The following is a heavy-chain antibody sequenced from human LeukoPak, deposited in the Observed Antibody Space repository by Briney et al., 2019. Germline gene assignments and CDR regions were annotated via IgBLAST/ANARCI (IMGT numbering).Heavy chain of an antibody. CDR3: ARGQSGGTGWYDYFYSYMDV. Sequence: PSETLSLTCTVSGGSISSSSYYWGWIRQPPGKGLEWIGSIYYSGSTYYNPSLKSRVTISVDTSKDQFSLKLSSVTAADTAVYYCARGQSGGTGWYDYFYSYMDVWGKGTTVTV. CDR1: GGSISSSSYY. J-gene: IGHJ6*03. D-gene: IGHD6-19*01. V-gene: IGHV4-39*07. CDR2: IYYSGST.